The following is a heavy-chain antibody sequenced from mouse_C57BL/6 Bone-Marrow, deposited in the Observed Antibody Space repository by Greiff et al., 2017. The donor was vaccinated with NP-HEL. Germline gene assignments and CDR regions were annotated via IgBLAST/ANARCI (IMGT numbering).Heavy chain of an antibody. CDR1: GFSLTSYG. Sequence: QVQLQQSGPGLVQPSQSLSITCTVSGFSLTSYGVHWVRQSPGKGLEWLGVIWSGGSTDYNAAFISRLSISKDNSKSQVFLTMNSLQADDTAIYYCARKGLLYYYGISNRYAMDYWGQGTSVTVSS. V-gene: IGHV2-2*01. CDR3: ARKGLLYYYGISNRYAMDY. CDR2: IWSGGST. D-gene: IGHD1-1*01. J-gene: IGHJ4*01.